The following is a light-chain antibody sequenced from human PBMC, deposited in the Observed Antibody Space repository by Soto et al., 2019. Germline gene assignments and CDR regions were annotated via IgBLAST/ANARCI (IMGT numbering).Light chain of an antibody. J-gene: IGLJ1*01. CDR3: SSYTSSSTPFYV. CDR2: EVS. CDR1: SSDVGGYNY. V-gene: IGLV2-14*01. Sequence: QSVLTQPASVSGSPGQSSTISCTGTSSDVGGYNYVSWYQQRPGKAPKLMIYEVSNRPSGGSNRFSGSKSGTTASLTISGLQAEDEADYYCSSYTSSSTPFYVFGTGTKVT.